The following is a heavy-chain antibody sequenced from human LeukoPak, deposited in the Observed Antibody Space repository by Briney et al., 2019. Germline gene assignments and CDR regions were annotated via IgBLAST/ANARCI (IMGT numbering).Heavy chain of an antibody. V-gene: IGHV4-39*01. J-gene: IGHJ5*02. CDR1: GFSLSSHA. Sequence: GSLRLSCAASGFSLSSHAMSWVRQPPGKGLEWIGSIYDSGSTYYNPSLKSRVTISVDTSKNQFSLKLNSVTAADTAVYYCARHYGPWGQGTLVTVSS. CDR2: IYDSGST. D-gene: IGHD3-10*01. CDR3: ARHYGP.